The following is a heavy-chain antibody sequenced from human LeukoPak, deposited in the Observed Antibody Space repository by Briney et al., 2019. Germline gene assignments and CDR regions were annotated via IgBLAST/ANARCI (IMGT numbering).Heavy chain of an antibody. CDR3: ARESDCSGGSCYPWWFDP. V-gene: IGHV1-2*02. D-gene: IGHD2-15*01. CDR2: INPNSGGT. CDR1: GYTFTGYY. Sequence: SVKVSCKAPGYTFTGYYMHWVRQAPGQGLEWMGWINPNSGGTNYAQKFQGRVTMTRDTSISTAYMELSRLRSDDTAVYYCARESDCSGGSCYPWWFDPWGQGTLVTVSS. J-gene: IGHJ5*02.